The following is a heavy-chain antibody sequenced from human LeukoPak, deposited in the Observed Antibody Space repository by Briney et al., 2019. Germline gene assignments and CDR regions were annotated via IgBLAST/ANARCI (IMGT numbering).Heavy chain of an antibody. V-gene: IGHV1-18*01. CDR1: GYTFTSYG. CDR3: ARNGAAAGDYYYYYYMDV. CDR2: ISAYNGNT. D-gene: IGHD6-13*01. Sequence: ASVKVSCKASGYTFTSYGISWVRQAPGQGLEWMGWISAYNGNTNYAQKLQGRVTMTTDTSTSTAYMELSSLRSEDTAVYYCARNGAAAGDYYYYYYMDVWGKGTTVTVSS. J-gene: IGHJ6*03.